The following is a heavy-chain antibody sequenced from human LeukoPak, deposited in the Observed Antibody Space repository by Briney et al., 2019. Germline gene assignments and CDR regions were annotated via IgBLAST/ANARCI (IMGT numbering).Heavy chain of an antibody. CDR2: IIPIFDSP. Sequence: ASVKVSCKGSVGTFSSYAISGVRQAPGQGLEWVGGIIPIFDSPNYAQKFQGRVTITADKSASTAYMELSSLRSEDTAMYYCARTPWGVIRSEYYYFYMDVWGKGTTVTVSS. CDR1: VGTFSSYA. D-gene: IGHD2-21*01. V-gene: IGHV1-69*06. J-gene: IGHJ6*03. CDR3: ARTPWGVIRSEYYYFYMDV.